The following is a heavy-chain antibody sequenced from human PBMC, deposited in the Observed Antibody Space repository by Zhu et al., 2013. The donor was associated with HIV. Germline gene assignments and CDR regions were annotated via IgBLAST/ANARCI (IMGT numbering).Heavy chain of an antibody. CDR1: GYIFTYYY. Sequence: QVQLVQSGAEVKGPGASVKVSCRSSGYIFTYYYIHWVRQAPGQGLEWLGWINPNGGGTNYAPRFRGRVTITRDTSINTAYMELTSLTSDDTAVYYCAIEGPRGTAITSVLGTWGQGTLVTVSS. J-gene: IGHJ5*02. CDR3: AIEGPRGTAITSVLGT. V-gene: IGHV1-2*02. CDR2: INPNGGGT. D-gene: IGHD3-3*02.